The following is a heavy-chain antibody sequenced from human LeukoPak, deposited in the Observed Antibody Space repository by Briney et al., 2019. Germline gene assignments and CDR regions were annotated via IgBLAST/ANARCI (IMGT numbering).Heavy chain of an antibody. Sequence: PSETLSLTCTVSGGSISSYYWSWIRQPAGKGLEWIGYIYYSGSTNYNPSLKSRVTISVDTSKNQFSLKLSSVTAADTAVYYCARASYGSGTYYFDYWGQGTLVTVSS. CDR2: IYYSGST. D-gene: IGHD3-10*01. CDR1: GGSISSYY. V-gene: IGHV4-59*01. CDR3: ARASYGSGTYYFDY. J-gene: IGHJ4*02.